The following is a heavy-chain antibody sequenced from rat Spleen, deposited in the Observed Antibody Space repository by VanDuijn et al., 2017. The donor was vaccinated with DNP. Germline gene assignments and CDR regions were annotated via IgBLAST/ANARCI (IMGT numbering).Heavy chain of an antibody. D-gene: IGHD1-5*01. V-gene: IGHV8-28*01. CDR3: ARRDLGTTPFDY. J-gene: IGHJ2*01. Sequence: QVTLKESGPGILQPSQTLTLTCSLSGFSLSTYGVSVGWIRQSSGQGLEWLALIWWNGDKFYNPSLKDRLIISKDTSNNQAFLKIANIDTADTAIYYCARRDLGTTPFDYWGPGVMVTVSS. CDR2: IWWNGDK. CDR1: GFSLSTYGVS.